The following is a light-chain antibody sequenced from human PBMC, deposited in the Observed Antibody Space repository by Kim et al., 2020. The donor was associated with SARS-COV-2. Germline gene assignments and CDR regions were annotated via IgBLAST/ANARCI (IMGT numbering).Light chain of an antibody. V-gene: IGLV2-14*04. Sequence: GKSGPTSGPGTSSDVGGYIHVSWYQQHPGKAPKLIIYDVNKRPSGASDRFSGSKSANTASLTISGLQAEDEAEYYCSSFTTIGTWVFGGGTQLTVL. CDR3: SSFTTIGTWV. J-gene: IGLJ3*02. CDR1: SSDVGGYIH. CDR2: DVN.